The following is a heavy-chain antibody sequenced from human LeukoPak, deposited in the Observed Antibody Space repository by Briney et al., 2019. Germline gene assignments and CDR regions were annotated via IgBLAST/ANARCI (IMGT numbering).Heavy chain of an antibody. D-gene: IGHD2-8*01. J-gene: IGHJ4*02. CDR2: IYYSGST. Sequence: SETLSLTCTVSGGSISSSSYYWSWIRQPPGKGLEWIGYIYYSGSTNYNPSLKSRVTISVDTSKNQFSLKLSSVTAADTAVYYCARDRVYCTNGVCYRLFDYWGQGTLVTVSS. CDR3: ARDRVYCTNGVCYRLFDY. V-gene: IGHV4-61*01. CDR1: GGSISSSSYY.